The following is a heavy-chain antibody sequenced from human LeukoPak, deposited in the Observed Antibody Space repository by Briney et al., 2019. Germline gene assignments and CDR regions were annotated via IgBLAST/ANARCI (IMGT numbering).Heavy chain of an antibody. CDR1: GFTFSDYY. V-gene: IGHV3-11*01. J-gene: IGHJ4*02. Sequence: GGSLRLSCAASGFTFSDYYMSWIRQAPGKGLEWVSYISSSGSTIYYADSVKGRFTISRDNAKNSLYLQMNSLRAEDTAVYYCARYYDYGDKYFDYWGQGTLVTVSS. CDR2: ISSSGSTI. CDR3: ARYYDYGDKYFDY. D-gene: IGHD4-17*01.